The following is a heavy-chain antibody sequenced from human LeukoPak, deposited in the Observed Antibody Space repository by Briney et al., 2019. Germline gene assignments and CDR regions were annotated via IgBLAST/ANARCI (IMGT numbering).Heavy chain of an antibody. J-gene: IGHJ4*02. CDR3: ARAPQYFDILTEYFFDY. CDR2: IYYSGST. CDR1: GGSIRSYY. Sequence: SETLSLTCTVSGGSIRSYYWSWIRQPPGKGLEWIGNIYYSGSTNYNPSLKSRVTISVDTSKNQFSLKLSSVTAADTAVYYCARAPQYFDILTEYFFDYWGQGTLVTVSS. D-gene: IGHD3-9*01. V-gene: IGHV4-59*01.